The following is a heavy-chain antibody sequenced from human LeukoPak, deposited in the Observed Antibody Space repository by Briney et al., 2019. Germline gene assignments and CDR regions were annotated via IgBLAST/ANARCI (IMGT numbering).Heavy chain of an antibody. Sequence: GGSLRHSFAASGFTFISYAMSWVGPPPGKGVEWVSVTCGCGGRTYYARSVNGRLTISRHNSKNTLYLQMNSLRAEDTAVYYCASQSGSRRNDYWGQGTLVTVSS. D-gene: IGHD3-10*01. CDR3: ASQSGSRRNDY. CDR2: TCGCGGRT. CDR1: GFTFISYA. V-gene: IGHV3-23*01. J-gene: IGHJ4*02.